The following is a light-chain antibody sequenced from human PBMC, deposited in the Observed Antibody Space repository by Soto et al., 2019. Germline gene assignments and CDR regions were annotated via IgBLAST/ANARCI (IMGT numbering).Light chain of an antibody. Sequence: EVVLTQSPGTLSLSPVERATLSCMASQSVSSSYLAWYQQKPGQAPRLLIYGASSRATGIPDRFSGSGSGTDFTLTISRLEPEDFAVYYCQQYGSSSWTFGQGTRLEIK. J-gene: IGKJ5*01. V-gene: IGKV3-20*01. CDR2: GAS. CDR3: QQYGSSSWT. CDR1: QSVSSSY.